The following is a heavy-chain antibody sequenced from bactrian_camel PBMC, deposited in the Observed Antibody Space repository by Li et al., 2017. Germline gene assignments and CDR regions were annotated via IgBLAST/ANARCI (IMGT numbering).Heavy chain of an antibody. CDR1: GFTFSDYT. Sequence: DVQLVESGGGLVQPGGSLRLSCAASGFTFSDYTMTWVRQAPGKGLEWVSDINSSGRSTNYADSVKGRFTISRDNAKNTLYLQMNNLKPEDTAMYYCAAAPWVGKWRVVTEYNYWGQGTQVTVS. CDR3: AAAPWVGKWRVVTEYNY. CDR2: INSSGRST. V-gene: IGHV3S42*01. D-gene: IGHD5*01. J-gene: IGHJ4*01.